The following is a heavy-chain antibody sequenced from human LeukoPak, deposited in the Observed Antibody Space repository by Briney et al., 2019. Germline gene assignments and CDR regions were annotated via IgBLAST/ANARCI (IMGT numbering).Heavy chain of an antibody. CDR2: ISYDGSNK. CDR1: GFTFSSYA. CDR3: ARSPGSGSYNIDY. J-gene: IGHJ4*02. V-gene: IGHV3-30-3*01. Sequence: PGGSLRLPCAASGFTFSSYAMHWVRQAPGKGLEWVAVISYDGSNKYYADSVKGRFTISRDNSKNTLYLQMNSLRAEDTAVYYCARSPGSGSYNIDYWGQGTLVTVSS. D-gene: IGHD1-26*01.